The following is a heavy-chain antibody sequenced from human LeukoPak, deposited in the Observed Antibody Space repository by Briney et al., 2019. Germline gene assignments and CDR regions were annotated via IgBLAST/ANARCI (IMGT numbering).Heavy chain of an antibody. D-gene: IGHD3-22*01. J-gene: IGHJ4*02. V-gene: IGHV1-8*02. Sequence: ASVKVSCKASGYTFTNYEINWVRQAPGQGLEWMGWMNPNSGNTGYAQKFQGRVTMTRNTSISTAYMELSSVRSEDTAVYYCARYYYDSSGYLSPGYYWGQGTLVTVSS. CDR2: MNPNSGNT. CDR3: ARYYYDSSGYLSPGYY. CDR1: GYTFTNYE.